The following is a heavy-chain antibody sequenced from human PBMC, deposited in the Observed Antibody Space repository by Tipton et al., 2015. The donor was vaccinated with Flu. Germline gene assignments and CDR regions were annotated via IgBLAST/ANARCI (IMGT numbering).Heavy chain of an antibody. Sequence: GSLRLSCAASGFTFSDDYMSWIRQAPGKGLEWVSHISSSGSTINYADSVKGRFTISRDNAKNSLYLQMNSLGAEDTAVYYCAKDGWDTSGWYPFDYWGQGTLVTVSS. V-gene: IGHV3-11*01. D-gene: IGHD6-19*01. CDR3: AKDGWDTSGWYPFDY. CDR2: ISSSGSTI. J-gene: IGHJ4*02. CDR1: GFTFSDDY.